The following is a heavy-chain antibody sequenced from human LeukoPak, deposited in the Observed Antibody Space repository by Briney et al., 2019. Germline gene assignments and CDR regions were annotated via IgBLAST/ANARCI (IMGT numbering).Heavy chain of an antibody. CDR1: GFTFSSYA. CDR3: AKEERVGYVWGSYNYFDY. Sequence: PGASLSFFCAASGFTFSSYAMSWVRQAPGEGLEWVSAISGSGGSTYYADSVRGRFTISRDNSKNTLYLQINSLRAKDTDVYSCAKEERVGYVWGSYNYFDYWGRGTLVTVSS. J-gene: IGHJ4*02. D-gene: IGHD3-16*01. V-gene: IGHV3-23*01. CDR2: ISGSGGST.